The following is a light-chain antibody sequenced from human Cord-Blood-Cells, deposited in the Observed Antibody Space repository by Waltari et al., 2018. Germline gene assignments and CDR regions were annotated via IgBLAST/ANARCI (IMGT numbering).Light chain of an antibody. V-gene: IGKV1-39*01. CDR3: QQSYSTPWT. Sequence: IQLTQPSSSLSASVGARVTITRRASQSISSYLNWYQQKPGTAPKLLIYAASSLKSGVPSRFSGSGSGTDFTLTISSLQPEDFATYYCQQSYSTPWTFGPGTKVELK. CDR2: AAS. J-gene: IGKJ1*01. CDR1: QSISSY.